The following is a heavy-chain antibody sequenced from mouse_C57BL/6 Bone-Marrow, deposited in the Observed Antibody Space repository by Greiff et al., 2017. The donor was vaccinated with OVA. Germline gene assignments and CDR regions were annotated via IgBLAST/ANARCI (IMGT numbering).Heavy chain of an antibody. CDR1: GFTFSSYG. V-gene: IGHV5-6*01. Sequence: EVNLVESGGDLVKPGGSLKLSCAASGFTFSSYGMSWVRQTPDKRLEWVATISSGGSYTYYPDSVQGRFTISRDNAKNTLYLQMSSLKSEDTAMYYCARHGAYYAMDYWGQGTSVTVSS. CDR2: ISSGGSYT. CDR3: ARHGAYYAMDY. J-gene: IGHJ4*01.